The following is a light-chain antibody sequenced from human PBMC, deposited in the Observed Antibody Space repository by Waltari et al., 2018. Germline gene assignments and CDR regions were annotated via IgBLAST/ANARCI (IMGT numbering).Light chain of an antibody. CDR1: QSVGRF. Sequence: ELVLTQSPGTLSLSHGERATLACRASQSVGRFLAWYQQKPGQALRLLIYQASNRATGIPDRSSGSGSGTDFSLTISRLEPEDFAVYYCQNHERLPATFGQGTKVEI. CDR3: QNHERLPAT. V-gene: IGKV3-20*01. CDR2: QAS. J-gene: IGKJ1*01.